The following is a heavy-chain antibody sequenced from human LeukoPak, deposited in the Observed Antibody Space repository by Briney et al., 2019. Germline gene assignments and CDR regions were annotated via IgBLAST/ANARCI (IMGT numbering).Heavy chain of an antibody. D-gene: IGHD2/OR15-2a*01. CDR2: IYYSGST. J-gene: IGHJ4*02. Sequence: SETLSLTCTVSGGSISSYYWSWIRQPPGKGLEWIGYIYYSGSTNYNPSLKSRVTISVDTSRNQFSLKLSSVTAADTAVYYCAGDTLGFDYWGQGTLVTVSS. V-gene: IGHV4-59*01. CDR3: AGDTLGFDY. CDR1: GGSISSYY.